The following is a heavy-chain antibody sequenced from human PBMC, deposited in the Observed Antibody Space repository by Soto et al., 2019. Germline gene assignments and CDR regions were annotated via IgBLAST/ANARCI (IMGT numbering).Heavy chain of an antibody. CDR2: IYHSGST. J-gene: IGHJ6*02. D-gene: IGHD6-13*01. V-gene: IGHV4-4*02. CDR3: ARRVIIAAAGTDYCGMDV. Sequence: SETLSLTCAVSGGSISSSNWWSWVRQPPGKGLEWIGEIYHSGSTNYNPSLKSRVTISVDKSKNQFSLKLSSVTAADTAVYYCARRVIIAAAGTDYCGMDVWGQGTTVTVSS. CDR1: GGSISSSNW.